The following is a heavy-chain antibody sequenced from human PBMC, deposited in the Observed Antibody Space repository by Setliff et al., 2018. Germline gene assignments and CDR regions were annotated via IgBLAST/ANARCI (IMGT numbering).Heavy chain of an antibody. CDR1: GFTFSTYW. V-gene: IGHV3-7*03. D-gene: IGHD5-18*01. CDR2: IKQDGSEK. J-gene: IGHJ4*02. CDR3: AKNQYSFAPVGPFDY. Sequence: GGSLSLSCVASGFTFSTYWMTWVRQAPGKGLEWVANIKQDGSEKYYVDSVKGRFTISRDNAKNSLYLQMNSLRAEDTAVYYCAKNQYSFAPVGPFDYWGQGTLVTVSS.